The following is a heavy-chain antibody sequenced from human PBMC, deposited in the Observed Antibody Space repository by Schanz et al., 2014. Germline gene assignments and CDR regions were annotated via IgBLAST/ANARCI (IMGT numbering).Heavy chain of an antibody. CDR1: GFGFSSYS. D-gene: IGHD3-10*01. CDR2: ISGSSRTI. J-gene: IGHJ6*04. Sequence: EVQLLESGGGLIQPGGSLRLSCAASGFGFSSYSMNWVRQAPGKGLEWVSYISGSSRTIYYADSMKGRFTVSRDSAKNSLYLQMNSLRPEDTSLYYCAKGSRSGSKVMDVWGKGTTVTVSA. V-gene: IGHV3-48*04. CDR3: AKGSRSGSKVMDV.